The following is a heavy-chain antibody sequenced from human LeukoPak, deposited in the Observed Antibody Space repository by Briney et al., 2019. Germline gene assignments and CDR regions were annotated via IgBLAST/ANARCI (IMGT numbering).Heavy chain of an antibody. CDR2: IYYSGIT. CDR3: ARVRALSYYDSSGDLYYFEY. D-gene: IGHD3-22*01. J-gene: IGHJ4*02. Sequence: SETLSLTCTGSGGSISSYYWSWLRQPPGKGLEWIGFIYYSGITDYNPSLKSRINISVDTSKNQFSLKLTSVTAADTAVYYCARVRALSYYDSSGDLYYFEYWGQGTLVTVSS. V-gene: IGHV4-59*01. CDR1: GGSISSYY.